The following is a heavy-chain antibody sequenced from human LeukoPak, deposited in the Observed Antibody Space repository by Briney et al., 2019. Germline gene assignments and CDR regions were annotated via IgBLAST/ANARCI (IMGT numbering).Heavy chain of an antibody. CDR1: GFTFRSHA. D-gene: IGHD2-21*01. CDR2: IYENGGTT. Sequence: PGGSLRLSCVGSGFTFRSHAMSWVRQAPEKGLEFVSGIYENGGTTYYADSVKGRFSISRDNSKNTLYLQMDSLRGEDTAVYYCAKDFRIGYSAHFDYWGQGALVTVSS. V-gene: IGHV3-23*01. J-gene: IGHJ4*02. CDR3: AKDFRIGYSAHFDY.